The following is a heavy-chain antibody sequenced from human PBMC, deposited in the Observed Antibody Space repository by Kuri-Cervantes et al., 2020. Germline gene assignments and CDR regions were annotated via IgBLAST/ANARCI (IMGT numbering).Heavy chain of an antibody. J-gene: IGHJ6*02. Sequence: SETLSLTCTVSGGSISNYYWSWIRQSPGKGLEWIGYIFHTGSTNYNPSLKSRVTISVDTSKNQFSLKLSSVTAADTAVYYCARDAIEGGYYDSSGYYFYYYGMDVWGQGTTVTVSS. V-gene: IGHV4-59*01. CDR1: GGSISNYY. CDR3: ARDAIEGGYYDSSGYYFYYYGMDV. D-gene: IGHD3-22*01. CDR2: IFHTGST.